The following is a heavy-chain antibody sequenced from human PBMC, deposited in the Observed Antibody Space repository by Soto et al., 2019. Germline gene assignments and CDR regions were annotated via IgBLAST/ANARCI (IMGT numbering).Heavy chain of an antibody. CDR3: ARDTDCSSTNCYAAAFEI. CDR2: IIPIFDTT. J-gene: IGHJ3*02. CDR1: GGTFSSYA. Sequence: ASVKVSCKASGGTFSSYAISWVRQAPGQGLEWMGGIIPIFDTTNYAQKFQGRVTITADESTSTAYMELSSLRSEDTAVYYCARDTDCSSTNCYAAAFEIWGQGTTVTVSS. V-gene: IGHV1-69*13. D-gene: IGHD2-2*01.